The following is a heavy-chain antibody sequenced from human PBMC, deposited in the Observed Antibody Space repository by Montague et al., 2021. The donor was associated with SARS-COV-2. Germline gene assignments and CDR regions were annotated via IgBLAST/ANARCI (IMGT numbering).Heavy chain of an antibody. CDR2: ISSDTLHT. D-gene: IGHD3-22*01. J-gene: IGHJ4*02. CDR3: AKTHRYYNRNFDY. V-gene: IGHV3-21*01. CDR1: GFTFSRNS. Sequence: SLSLSCATSGFTFSRNSMNWVRQAPGKGLEWVSTISSDTLHTFYAESVKGRFTISRDNAKNELYLQMNSLRAEDMAVYYCAKTHRYYNRNFDYWGQGTLVTVSS.